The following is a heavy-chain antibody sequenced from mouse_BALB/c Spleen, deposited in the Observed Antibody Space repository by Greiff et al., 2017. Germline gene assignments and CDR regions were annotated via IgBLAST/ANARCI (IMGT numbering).Heavy chain of an antibody. V-gene: IGHV5-15*02. CDR1: GFTFSDYG. CDR2: ISNLAYSI. J-gene: IGHJ4*01. Sequence: EVMLVESGGGLVQPGGSRKLSCAASGFTFSDYGMAWVRQAPGKGPEWVAFISNLAYSIYYADTVTGRFTISRENAKNTLYLEMSSLRSEDTAMYYCARDVDGGAMDYWGQGTSVTVSS. D-gene: IGHD2-3*01. CDR3: ARDVDGGAMDY.